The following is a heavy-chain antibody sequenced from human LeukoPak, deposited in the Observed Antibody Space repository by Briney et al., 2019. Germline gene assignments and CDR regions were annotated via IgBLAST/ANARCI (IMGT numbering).Heavy chain of an antibody. CDR3: AAPGALYSSGWSSFDY. J-gene: IGHJ4*02. CDR2: INAGNGNT. Sequence: ASVKVSCKASGYTFTSYAMHWVRQAPGQRLEWMGWINAGNGNTKYSQEFQGRVTMTRDMSTSTVYMELSSLRSEDTAVYYCAAPGALYSSGWSSFDYWGQGTLVTVSS. CDR1: GYTFTSYA. D-gene: IGHD6-19*01. V-gene: IGHV1-3*03.